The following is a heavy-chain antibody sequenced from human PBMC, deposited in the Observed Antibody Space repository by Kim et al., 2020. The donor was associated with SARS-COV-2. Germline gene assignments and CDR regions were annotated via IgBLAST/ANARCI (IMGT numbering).Heavy chain of an antibody. Sequence: GGSLRLSCAASGFTFDDYAMHWVRQAPGKGLEWVSGISWNSGSIGYADSVKGRFTISRDNAKNSLYLQMNSLRAEDTALYYCAKADPYGDPAERYGMDVWGQGTTVTVSS. D-gene: IGHD4-17*01. CDR3: AKADPYGDPAERYGMDV. CDR2: ISWNSGSI. CDR1: GFTFDDYA. V-gene: IGHV3-9*01. J-gene: IGHJ6*02.